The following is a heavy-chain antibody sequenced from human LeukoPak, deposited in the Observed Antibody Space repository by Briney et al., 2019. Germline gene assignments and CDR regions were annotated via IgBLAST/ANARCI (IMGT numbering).Heavy chain of an antibody. Sequence: ASVKVSCKASGYTFTSYAMNWVRQAPGQGLEWMGWINTNTGNPTYAQGFTGRFVFSLDTSVSTAYLQISSLKAEDTAVYYCARLPYPYYYYYMDVWGKGTTVTVSS. D-gene: IGHD3-16*01. CDR1: GYTFTSYA. CDR2: INTNTGNP. CDR3: ARLPYPYYYYYMDV. V-gene: IGHV7-4-1*02. J-gene: IGHJ6*03.